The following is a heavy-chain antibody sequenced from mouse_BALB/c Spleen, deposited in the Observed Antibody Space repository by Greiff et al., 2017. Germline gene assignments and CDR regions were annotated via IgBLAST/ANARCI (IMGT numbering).Heavy chain of an antibody. V-gene: IGHV5-6*01. CDR1: GFTFSSYG. CDR2: ISSGGSYT. J-gene: IGHJ4*01. Sequence: EVKLQESGGDLVKPGGSLKLSCAASGFTFSSYGMSWVRQTPDKRLEWVATISSGGSYTYYPDSVKGRFTITRDTAKNTQYLQMSSLKSEDTAMYYCARQALTRAMDYWGQGTSVTVSS. CDR3: ARQALTRAMDY. D-gene: IGHD1-3*01.